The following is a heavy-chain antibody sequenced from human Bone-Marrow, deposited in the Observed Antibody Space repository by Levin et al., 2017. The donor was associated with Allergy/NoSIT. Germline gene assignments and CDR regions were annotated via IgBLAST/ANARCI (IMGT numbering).Heavy chain of an antibody. J-gene: IGHJ6*03. CDR1: GFTFSKYG. CDR2: MSYDGNNR. D-gene: IGHD1-14*01. CDR3: ARDATTQGYHYYMDV. Sequence: HPGGSLRLSCAASGFTFSKYGMHWVRQAPGRGLEWVAFMSYDGNNRHDADSVKGRFTISRDNSKNTLYLQMNGLRAEDTAVFYCARDATTQGYHYYMDVWGKGTTVTVS. V-gene: IGHV3-30-3*01.